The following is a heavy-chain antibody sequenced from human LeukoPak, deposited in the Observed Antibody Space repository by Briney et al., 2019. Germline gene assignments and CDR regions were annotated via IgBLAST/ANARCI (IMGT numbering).Heavy chain of an antibody. Sequence: GESLKISCKGSGYSFTSYWIGWVRQMPGKGLEWMGIIYPGDSDTGYSPSFQGQVTISADKSISTAYLQWSSLKASDTAMYYCARLRSGDIVVVPAAIAGWFDPWGQGTLVTVSS. V-gene: IGHV5-51*01. CDR2: IYPGDSDT. J-gene: IGHJ5*02. D-gene: IGHD2-2*02. CDR3: ARLRSGDIVVVPAAIAGWFDP. CDR1: GYSFTSYW.